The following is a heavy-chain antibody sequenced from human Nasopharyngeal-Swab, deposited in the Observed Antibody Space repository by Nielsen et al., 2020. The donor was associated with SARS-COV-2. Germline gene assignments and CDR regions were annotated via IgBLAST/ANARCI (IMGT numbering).Heavy chain of an antibody. CDR2: INSDGSST. Sequence: GESLRLSCAASGFTFSSYWMHWVRQAPGKGLVWVSRINSDGSSTSYADSVKGRFTISRDNAKNTLYLQMNSLRAEDTAVYYCARAWSRDGYNVDYWGQGTLVTVSS. D-gene: IGHD5-24*01. J-gene: IGHJ4*02. CDR3: ARAWSRDGYNVDY. V-gene: IGHV3-74*01. CDR1: GFTFSSYW.